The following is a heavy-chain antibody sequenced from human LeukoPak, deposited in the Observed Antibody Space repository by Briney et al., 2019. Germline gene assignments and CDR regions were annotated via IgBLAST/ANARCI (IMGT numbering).Heavy chain of an antibody. V-gene: IGHV1-69*13. CDR3: ARGFVGEPGAFDI. J-gene: IGHJ3*02. CDR2: IIPIFATA. Sequence: SVKVSCKASGGTFSSYSISWVRQAPGQGLEWMGGIIPIFATANYAQKFQGRVTITADESTSTAYMELSSLRSEDTAVYYCARGFVGEPGAFDIWGQGTMVTVSS. CDR1: GGTFSSYS. D-gene: IGHD3-10*01.